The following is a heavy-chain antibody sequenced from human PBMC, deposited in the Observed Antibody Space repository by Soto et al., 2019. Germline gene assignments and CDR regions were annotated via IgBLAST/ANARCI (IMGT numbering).Heavy chain of an antibody. Sequence: EVQLVESGGGLVKPGGPLSLSCAASGFTFSSDSMNCVRQAPGKGLEWVSSISSSSSYIYYADSVKGRFTISRDNAKNSLYLQMNSLRAEDTAVYYCARVPEGYSSSWYYGMDVWGQGTTVTVSS. J-gene: IGHJ6*02. CDR2: ISSSSSYI. CDR3: ARVPEGYSSSWYYGMDV. D-gene: IGHD6-13*01. V-gene: IGHV3-21*01. CDR1: GFTFSSDS.